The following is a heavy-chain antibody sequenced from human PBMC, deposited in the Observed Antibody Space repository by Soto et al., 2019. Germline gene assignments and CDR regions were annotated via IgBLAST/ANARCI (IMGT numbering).Heavy chain of an antibody. Sequence: LRLSCAASGFTFSDYYMSWIRQAPGKGLEWVSYISSGGTTIYYADSVKGRFTISRDDAKNSLYLQMNSLRAEDTAVYFCATKGGGYYFGFDPWGQGTLVTVSS. CDR2: ISSGGTTI. CDR3: ATKGGGYYFGFDP. V-gene: IGHV3-11*01. D-gene: IGHD3-22*01. CDR1: GFTFSDYY. J-gene: IGHJ5*02.